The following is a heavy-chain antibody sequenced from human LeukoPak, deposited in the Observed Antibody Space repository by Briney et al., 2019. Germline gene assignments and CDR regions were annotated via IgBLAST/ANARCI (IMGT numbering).Heavy chain of an antibody. CDR1: GISINPYY. Sequence: SETLSLTCTVSGISINPYYWTWIRQPAGKGLEWIGRIIYTTGATNYNPSLNSRVTMSVDTSKNQISLRLSSVTAADTAVYYRMRDGPSWGLLWGLGTLVTVSS. D-gene: IGHD3-16*01. CDR3: MRDGPSWGLL. CDR2: IIYTTGAT. V-gene: IGHV4-4*07. J-gene: IGHJ4*02.